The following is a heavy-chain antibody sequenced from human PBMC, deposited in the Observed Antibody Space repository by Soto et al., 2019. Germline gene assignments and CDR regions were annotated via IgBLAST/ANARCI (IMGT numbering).Heavy chain of an antibody. CDR1: GGTFSSYA. V-gene: IGHV1-69*01. CDR2: IIPIFGTA. D-gene: IGHD3-10*01. J-gene: IGHJ6*02. Sequence: QVQLVQSGAEVKKPGSSVKVSCKASGGTFSSYAISWVRQAPGQGLEWMGGIIPIFGTANYAQKFQGRVTITADESTSTAYMELSSLRSEDTAVYYCARLVGGPGNTYYYYYGMDVWGQGTTVTVSS. CDR3: ARLVGGPGNTYYYYYGMDV.